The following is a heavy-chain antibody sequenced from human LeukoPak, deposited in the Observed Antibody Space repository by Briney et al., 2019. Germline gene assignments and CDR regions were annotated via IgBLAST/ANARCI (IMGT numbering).Heavy chain of an antibody. CDR1: GDSISTYY. V-gene: IGHV4-59*01. D-gene: IGHD5-18*01. J-gene: IGHJ3*02. CDR3: ARSRSGYSYDHAAFEI. CDR2: IDYRGST. Sequence: PSETLSLTCTVSGDSISTYYWSWIRQPPGKGLGWIGYIDYRGSTTYNPSLRSRVTISVDTSRNQFSRKLSSVTAADTAVYYCARSRSGYSYDHAAFEIWGQGTMVTVSS.